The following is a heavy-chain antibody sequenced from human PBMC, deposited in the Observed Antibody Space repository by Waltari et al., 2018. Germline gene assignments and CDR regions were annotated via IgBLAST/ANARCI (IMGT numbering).Heavy chain of an antibody. CDR3: AGDIVVVPAAKPFDY. V-gene: IGHV4-34*01. D-gene: IGHD2-2*01. J-gene: IGHJ4*02. Sequence: QVQLQQWGAGLLKPSETLSLTCAVYGGSFSGYYWRWIRQPPGKGLEWIGEINHSGSTNYNPSLKSRVTISVDTSKNQFSLKLSSVTAADTAVYYCAGDIVVVPAAKPFDYWGQGTLVTVSS. CDR2: INHSGST. CDR1: GGSFSGYY.